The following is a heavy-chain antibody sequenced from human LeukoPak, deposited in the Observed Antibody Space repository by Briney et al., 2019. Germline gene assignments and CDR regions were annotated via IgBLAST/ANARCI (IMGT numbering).Heavy chain of an antibody. CDR3: ARAYAGDIVVVPAAITFGYYYGMDV. V-gene: IGHV6-1*01. CDR1: GDSVSSSSAA. Sequence: SQTLSLTCAISGDSVSSSSAAWNWIRQSPSRGLEWLGRTYYRSKWYNDYAVSVKSRITINPDTSKNQFSLQLNSVTPEDTAVYYCARAYAGDIVVVPAAITFGYYYGMDVWGQGTTVTVSS. J-gene: IGHJ6*02. D-gene: IGHD2-2*01. CDR2: TYYRSKWYN.